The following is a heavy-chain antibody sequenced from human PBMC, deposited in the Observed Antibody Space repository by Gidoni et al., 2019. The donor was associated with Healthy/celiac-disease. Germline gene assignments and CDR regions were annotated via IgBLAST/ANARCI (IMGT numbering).Heavy chain of an antibody. D-gene: IGHD3-22*01. J-gene: IGHJ3*02. Sequence: KSRVTMSVDTSKNQFSLKLSSVTAADTAVYYCARDYDSSGYDAFDIWGQGTMVTVSS. CDR3: ARDYDSSGYDAFDI. V-gene: IGHV4-4*06.